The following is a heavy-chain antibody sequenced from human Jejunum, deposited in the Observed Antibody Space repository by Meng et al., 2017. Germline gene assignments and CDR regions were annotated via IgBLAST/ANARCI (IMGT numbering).Heavy chain of an antibody. CDR3: ARQGRPGGGSGPTFDY. Sequence: VALGESGAEVKKPGASVKVSCKASGYTFIDHFMHWVRQAPGQGLEWMGRINPNSGDTDLTQKFLDRVTMTRDTSITTAYMELSSLTSDDTAVYFCARQGRPGGGSGPTFDYWGQGTLVTVFS. CDR1: GYTFIDHF. D-gene: IGHD3-10*01. J-gene: IGHJ4*02. V-gene: IGHV1-2*06. CDR2: INPNSGDT.